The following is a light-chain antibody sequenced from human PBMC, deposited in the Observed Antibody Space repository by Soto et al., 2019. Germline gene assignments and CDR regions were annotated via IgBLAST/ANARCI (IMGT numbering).Light chain of an antibody. V-gene: IGLV2-11*01. J-gene: IGLJ1*01. CDR3: CSYAGSYAYV. Sequence: QSVLTQPRSVSGSPGQSVTISCTGTSSDVGGYKYVSWYQQHPGKAPKFMIYDVSKRPSGVPDRFSGSKSGNTATLTISGLQAEDEADYYCCSYAGSYAYVFGTGTKLTVL. CDR2: DVS. CDR1: SSDVGGYKY.